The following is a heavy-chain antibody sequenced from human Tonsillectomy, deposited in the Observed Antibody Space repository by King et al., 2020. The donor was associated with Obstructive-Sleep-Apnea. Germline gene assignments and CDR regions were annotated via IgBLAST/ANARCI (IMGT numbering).Heavy chain of an antibody. CDR3: ARESRGYYDSSGYYKL. D-gene: IGHD3-22*01. J-gene: IGHJ4*02. CDR1: GDSISSYY. V-gene: IGHV4-59*01. Sequence: VQLQESGPGLVKPSETLSLTCTVSGDSISSYYWSWIRQPPGKGLEWIGYIYYSVSTNYNPSLKSRVTISVDTSKNQFSLNLSPVTAADTAVYYCARESRGYYDSSGYYKLWGQGTLVTVSS. CDR2: IYYSVST.